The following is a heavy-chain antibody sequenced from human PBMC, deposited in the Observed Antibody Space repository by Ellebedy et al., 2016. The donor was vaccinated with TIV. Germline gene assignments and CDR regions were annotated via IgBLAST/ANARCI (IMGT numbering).Heavy chain of an antibody. Sequence: PGGSLRLSCAASGFTFNSYAMSWVRQAPGKGLEWVSTISNTGSRTYYADSVEGRFIISRDTSKRTLFLQMNSLRAEDMALYYCAKGRGGGSDSSAPRYYFDYWGLGTLVTVSS. D-gene: IGHD3-22*01. CDR1: GFTFNSYA. CDR2: ISNTGSRT. J-gene: IGHJ4*02. V-gene: IGHV3-23*01. CDR3: AKGRGGGSDSSAPRYYFDY.